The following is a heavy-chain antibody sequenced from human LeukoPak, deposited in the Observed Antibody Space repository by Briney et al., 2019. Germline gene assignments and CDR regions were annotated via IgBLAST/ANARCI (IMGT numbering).Heavy chain of an antibody. CDR1: GYTFTSYG. CDR3: ARVAAAYSGSCLSPGYFDY. Sequence: ASVKVSCKASGYTFTSYGISWVRQAPGQGLEWMGWISAYNGNTNYAQKLQGRVTMTTDTSTSTAYMELRSLRSDDTAVYYCARVAAAYSGSCLSPGYFDYWGQGTLVTVSS. V-gene: IGHV1-18*01. D-gene: IGHD1-26*01. CDR2: ISAYNGNT. J-gene: IGHJ4*02.